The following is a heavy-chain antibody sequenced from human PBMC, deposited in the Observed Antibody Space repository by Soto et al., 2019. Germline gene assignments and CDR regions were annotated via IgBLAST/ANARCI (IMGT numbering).Heavy chain of an antibody. V-gene: IGHV1-18*01. CDR3: ARDPRRHYYDSVGYSNFDY. J-gene: IGHJ4*02. CDR1: GYTFSNYG. Sequence: VQLVQSEAEVKKPGASVKVSCKASGYTFSNYGVTWVRQAPGQGLEWMGWISAYNGNSNYAQGLQGRVTMTTDTSTSTAYMELRSLRSDDTAMYYCARDPRRHYYDSVGYSNFDYWGQGTLVTVSS. CDR2: ISAYNGNS. D-gene: IGHD3-22*01.